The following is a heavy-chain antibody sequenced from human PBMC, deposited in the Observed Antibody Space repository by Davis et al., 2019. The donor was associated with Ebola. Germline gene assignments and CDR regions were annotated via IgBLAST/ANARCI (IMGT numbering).Heavy chain of an antibody. D-gene: IGHD3-10*01. CDR2: ISVSTDTI. J-gene: IGHJ4*02. Sequence: GESLKISCEASRFTFTDYYMSWIRQAPGKGLEWVSFISVSTDTIYYADSVKGRFTISRDNARNSLHLQMNSLRAEDTAVYYCAKDSGYYGNFDYWGQGTLVTVSS. CDR3: AKDSGYYGNFDY. V-gene: IGHV3-11*01. CDR1: RFTFTDYY.